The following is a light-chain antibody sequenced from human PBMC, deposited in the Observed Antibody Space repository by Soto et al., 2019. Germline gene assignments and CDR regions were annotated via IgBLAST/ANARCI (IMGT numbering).Light chain of an antibody. CDR3: QQTSSFPLT. CDR2: AAS. J-gene: IGKJ4*01. CDR1: QDISSW. V-gene: IGKV1-12*01. Sequence: DIQMTQSPSSVSASVGDRVTITCRASQDISSWVAWYQQKPGKAPKLLIYAASSLQSGVPSRFSGSASGTDFTLTISTLQPEDFATYYCQQTSSFPLTFGGGTKVEIK.